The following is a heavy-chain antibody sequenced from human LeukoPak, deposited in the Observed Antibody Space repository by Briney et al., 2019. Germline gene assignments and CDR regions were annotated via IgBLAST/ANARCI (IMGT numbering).Heavy chain of an antibody. V-gene: IGHV3-30*18. Sequence: GGSLRLSCEASGFTFNNFGMHWVRQAPGKGLEWVAVISYDGSNKYYADSVKGRFTISRDNSKNTLYLQMNSLRAEDTAVYYCAKEPDYYGSGSYYSGYFDYWGQGTLVTVSS. D-gene: IGHD3-10*01. CDR2: ISYDGSNK. J-gene: IGHJ4*02. CDR3: AKEPDYYGSGSYYSGYFDY. CDR1: GFTFNNFG.